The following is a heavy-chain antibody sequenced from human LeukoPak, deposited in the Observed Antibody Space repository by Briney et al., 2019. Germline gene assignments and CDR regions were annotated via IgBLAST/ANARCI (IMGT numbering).Heavy chain of an antibody. Sequence: GGSLRLSCAASGFTFSSYAMSWVRQAPGRGLEWVSGISGSGDNTYYADSVKGRFTISRDNSKNTLYVQVNSLGTEDTAAYYCAKGSYYDSSGSFYFDYWGQGALVTVSS. CDR2: ISGSGDNT. CDR1: GFTFSSYA. J-gene: IGHJ4*02. D-gene: IGHD3-22*01. V-gene: IGHV3-23*01. CDR3: AKGSYYDSSGSFYFDY.